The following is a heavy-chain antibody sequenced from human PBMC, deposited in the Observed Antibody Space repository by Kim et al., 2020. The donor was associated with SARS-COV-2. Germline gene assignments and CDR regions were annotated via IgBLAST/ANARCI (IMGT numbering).Heavy chain of an antibody. CDR3: AREKADVVRVSAIDY. Sequence: GGSLRLSCAASGFSFSSSAMSGVRQAPVRGLEWVSAISASGSNTYYADSVKGRITVSRDNTKNTLYLQLNSMSADNTAVYYCAREKADVVRVSAIDYWG. J-gene: IGHJ4*01. V-gene: IGHV3-23*01. D-gene: IGHD2-21*01. CDR1: GFSFSSSA. CDR2: ISASGSNT.